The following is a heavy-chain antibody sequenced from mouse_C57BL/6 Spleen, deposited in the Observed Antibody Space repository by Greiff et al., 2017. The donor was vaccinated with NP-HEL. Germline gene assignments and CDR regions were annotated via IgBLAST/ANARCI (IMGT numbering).Heavy chain of an antibody. Sequence: VQLQQSGAELVRPGTSVKVSCKASGYAFNNYLIEWVKQRPGQGLEWIGGINPGSGGNNYNEKFKGKATLTADKSSSTAYMQLSSLTSEDSAVYFCARTDYDVSYYAMDYWGQGTSVTVSS. D-gene: IGHD2-4*01. CDR3: ARTDYDVSYYAMDY. V-gene: IGHV1-54*01. CDR1: GYAFNNYL. J-gene: IGHJ4*01. CDR2: INPGSGGN.